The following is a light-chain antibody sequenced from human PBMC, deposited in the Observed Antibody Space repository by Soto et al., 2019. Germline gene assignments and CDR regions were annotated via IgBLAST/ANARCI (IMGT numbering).Light chain of an antibody. CDR2: GSS. CDR3: HRYGDSPLN. J-gene: IGKJ4*01. CDR1: HIISDT. V-gene: IGKV3D-15*02. Sequence: VVVPPSPATMSVSPVGRSHLSCRARHIISDTLACYQQKPGQAPRLLIYGSSNRATGIPARFSGSGSGTDFTLTISRLEPEDFALYFCHRYGDSPLNCGGGHKVDLK.